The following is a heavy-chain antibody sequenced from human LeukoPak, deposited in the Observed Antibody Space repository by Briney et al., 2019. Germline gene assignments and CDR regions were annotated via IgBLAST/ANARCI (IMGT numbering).Heavy chain of an antibody. Sequence: GGSLRLSCAASGFTFSSYAMSWVRQAPGKGLEWVSAISGSGGSTYYADSVKGRSTVSRDNSRNTVFLQMNSLRPEDTALYYCARVYGGEIDYWGQGTQVTVSS. V-gene: IGHV3-23*01. D-gene: IGHD2-8*01. J-gene: IGHJ4*02. CDR1: GFTFSSYA. CDR2: ISGSGGST. CDR3: ARVYGGEIDY.